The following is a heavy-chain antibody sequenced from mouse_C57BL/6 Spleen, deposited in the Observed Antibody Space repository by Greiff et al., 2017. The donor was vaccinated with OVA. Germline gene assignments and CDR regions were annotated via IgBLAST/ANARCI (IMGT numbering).Heavy chain of an antibody. CDR2: IDPSDSET. CDR3: AREGIYYGNYWYFDV. D-gene: IGHD2-1*01. CDR1: GYTFTSYW. Sequence: QVQLKQPGAELVRPGSSVKLSCKASGYTFTSYWMHWVKQRPIQGLEWIGNIDPSDSETHYNQKFKDKATLTVDKSSSTAYMQLSSLTSEDSAVYYCAREGIYYGNYWYFDVWGTGTTVTVSS. J-gene: IGHJ1*03. V-gene: IGHV1-52*01.